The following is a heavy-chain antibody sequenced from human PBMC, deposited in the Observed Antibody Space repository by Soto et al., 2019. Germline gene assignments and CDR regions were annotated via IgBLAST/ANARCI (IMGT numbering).Heavy chain of an antibody. CDR2: IYYSGNT. V-gene: IGHV4-59*08. CDR3: ARHLMRFLEWFPLYMDV. D-gene: IGHD3-3*01. Sequence: SETLSLTCTVSGGSISSYYWSWIRQPPGKGLEWIGYIYYSGNTNYNPSLKSRVTIPVDTSKNQFSLKLSSVTAADTAVYYCARHLMRFLEWFPLYMDVWGKGTTVTVSS. J-gene: IGHJ6*03. CDR1: GGSISSYY.